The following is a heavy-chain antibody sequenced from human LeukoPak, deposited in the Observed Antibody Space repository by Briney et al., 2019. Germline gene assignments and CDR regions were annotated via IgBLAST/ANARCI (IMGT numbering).Heavy chain of an antibody. V-gene: IGHV4-34*01. Sequence: KPSETLSLTCAVYGGSFSGYYWSWIRQPPGKGLEWIGEINHSGSTNYNPSLKSRVTISVDTSKNQFSLKLSSVTAADTAVYYCARGPAHCGGDCYINTYYYYYYMDVWGKGTTVTVSS. CDR2: INHSGST. J-gene: IGHJ6*03. D-gene: IGHD2-21*02. CDR1: GGSFSGYY. CDR3: ARGPAHCGGDCYINTYYYYYYMDV.